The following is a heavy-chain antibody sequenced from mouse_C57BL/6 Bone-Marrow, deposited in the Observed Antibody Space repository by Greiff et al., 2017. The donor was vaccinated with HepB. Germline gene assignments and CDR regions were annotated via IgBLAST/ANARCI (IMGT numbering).Heavy chain of an antibody. D-gene: IGHD1-1*01. J-gene: IGHJ1*03. CDR2: IDPANGNT. CDR3: ARSPPYYGSRHWYFDV. CDR1: GFNIKNTY. Sequence: VQLKESVAELVRPGASVKLSCTASGFNIKNTYMHWVKQRPEQGLEWIGRIDPANGNTKYAPKFQGKATITADTSSNTAYLQLSSLTSEDTAIYYCARSPPYYGSRHWYFDVWGTGTTVTVSS. V-gene: IGHV14-3*01.